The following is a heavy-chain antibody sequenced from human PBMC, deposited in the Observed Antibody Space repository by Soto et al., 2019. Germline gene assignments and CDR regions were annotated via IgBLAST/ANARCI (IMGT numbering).Heavy chain of an antibody. CDR3: ARVPLWFGEFHYGMDV. D-gene: IGHD3-10*01. J-gene: IGHJ6*02. CDR2: IYYSGST. V-gene: IGHV4-31*03. CDR1: GGSISSGGYY. Sequence: QVQLQESGPGLVKPSQTLSLTCTVSGGSISSGGYYWSWIRQHPGKGLEWIGYIYYSGSTYYNPSLKSRVTISVDTSKNQFSLKLSSVTAADTAVYYCARVPLWFGEFHYGMDVWGQGTTVTVSS.